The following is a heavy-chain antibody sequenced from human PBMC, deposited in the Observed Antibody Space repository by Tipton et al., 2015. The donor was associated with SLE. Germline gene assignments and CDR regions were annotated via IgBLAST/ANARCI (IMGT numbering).Heavy chain of an antibody. CDR3: ARQPVYYYYYMDV. CDR2: INHGGST. V-gene: IGHV4-34*01. J-gene: IGHJ6*03. CDR1: GGSFSGYY. Sequence: TLSLTCAVYGGSFSGYYWTWIRQPPGKGLEWIGEINHGGSTDYNPSLKSRVTISVDTSKNQFSLKLSSVTAADTAVYYCARQPVYYYYYMDVWGKGTTVTVSS.